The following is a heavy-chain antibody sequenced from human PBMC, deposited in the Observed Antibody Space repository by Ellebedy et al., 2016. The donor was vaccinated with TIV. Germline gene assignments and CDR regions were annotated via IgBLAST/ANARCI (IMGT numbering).Heavy chain of an antibody. Sequence: GESLKISCAASGFTFNTFWMGWVRQAPGEGLEWVANIKQDGSEDYYVDSVKGRFTISRDNAKNSLYLQMNSLRAEDTAVYYCARGSGYGMDVWGQGTTVTVSS. J-gene: IGHJ6*02. CDR2: IKQDGSED. CDR3: ARGSGYGMDV. V-gene: IGHV3-7*04. CDR1: GFTFNTFW.